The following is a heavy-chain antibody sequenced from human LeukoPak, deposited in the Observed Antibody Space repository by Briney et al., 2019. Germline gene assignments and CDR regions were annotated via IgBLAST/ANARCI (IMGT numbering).Heavy chain of an antibody. CDR3: ARDYGGSSGWFDP. V-gene: IGHV1-8*01. D-gene: IGHD4-23*01. J-gene: IGHJ5*02. CDR2: MSPNSDNT. Sequence: ASVKVSCKASGYTFTSYDINWVRQATGQGLEWMGWMSPNSDNTGYAQRFQGRVTFTRDTSISTAYMELRSLTSEDTAVYYCARDYGGSSGWFDPWGQGTLVTVSS. CDR1: GYTFTSYD.